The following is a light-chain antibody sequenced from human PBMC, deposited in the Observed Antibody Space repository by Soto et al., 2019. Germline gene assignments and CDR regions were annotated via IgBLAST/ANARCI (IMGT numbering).Light chain of an antibody. CDR1: QSIANF. Sequence: DVQMTQSPYSLSASVGDRVIITCKANQSIANFLNWFQHKPGEAPKLLISDASHLELGVPSRFSGSRSGTDFVLDISNLQSEDVATYFSQQSEDLPLTFGGGTKVDI. J-gene: IGKJ4*01. V-gene: IGKV1-33*01. CDR3: QQSEDLPLT. CDR2: DAS.